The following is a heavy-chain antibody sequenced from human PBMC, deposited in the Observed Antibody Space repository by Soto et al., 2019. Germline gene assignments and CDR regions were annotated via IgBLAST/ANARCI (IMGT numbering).Heavy chain of an antibody. CDR2: IHYSGST. D-gene: IGHD6-13*01. J-gene: IGHJ4*02. V-gene: IGHV4-30-4*01. CDR1: GGSVGSGAYY. CDR3: ARASWLEQLGY. Sequence: QVQLQESGPGLVKPSQTVSLTCTVSGGSVGSGAYYWSWIRQPPGNGLEWIGHIHYSGSTYYTPPFESRVTISLDAPKNQFSLTLRSVTAADTAVYYCARASWLEQLGYWGQGTQVTVSS.